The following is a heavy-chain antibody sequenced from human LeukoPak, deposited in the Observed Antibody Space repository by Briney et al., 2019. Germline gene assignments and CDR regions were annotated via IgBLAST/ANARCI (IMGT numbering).Heavy chain of an antibody. CDR3: ARHPIAVAAEGNYYYYYMDV. Sequence: GESLKISCKGSGYSFTSYWIGWVRQMPGKGLEWMGIIYPGDSDTRYSPSFQGQVTISADKSISTAYLQWSSLKASDTAMYYCARHPIAVAAEGNYYYYYMDVWGKGTTVTVSS. D-gene: IGHD6-19*01. V-gene: IGHV5-51*01. CDR1: GYSFTSYW. J-gene: IGHJ6*03. CDR2: IYPGDSDT.